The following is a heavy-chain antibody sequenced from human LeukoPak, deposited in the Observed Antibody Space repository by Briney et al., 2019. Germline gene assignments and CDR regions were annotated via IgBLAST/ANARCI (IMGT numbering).Heavy chain of an antibody. V-gene: IGHV4-38-2*01. CDR1: GYSISSGYD. Sequence: SETLSLTCAVSGYSISSGYDWGWIRQPPGKGLEWIGSIYHSGSTYYNPSLKSRVTISVDTSKNQFSLKLSSVTAADTAVYYCATVATVVSDDAFDIWGQGTMVTVSS. CDR2: IYHSGST. CDR3: ATVATVVSDDAFDI. D-gene: IGHD4-23*01. J-gene: IGHJ3*02.